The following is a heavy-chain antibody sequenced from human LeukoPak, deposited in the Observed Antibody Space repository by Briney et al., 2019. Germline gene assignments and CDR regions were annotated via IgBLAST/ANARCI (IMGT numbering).Heavy chain of an antibody. J-gene: IGHJ4*02. CDR2: ISWNSGSI. CDR3: AKDISPFLYSRGESERYFDY. V-gene: IGHV3-9*01. CDR1: GFTFDDYA. D-gene: IGHD6-13*01. Sequence: QPGRSLRLSCAASGFTFDDYAMHWVRQAPGKGLEWVSGISWNSGSIDYADSVKGRFTISRDNAKNSLYLQMNSLRAEDTALYYCAKDISPFLYSRGESERYFDYWGQGTLVTVSS.